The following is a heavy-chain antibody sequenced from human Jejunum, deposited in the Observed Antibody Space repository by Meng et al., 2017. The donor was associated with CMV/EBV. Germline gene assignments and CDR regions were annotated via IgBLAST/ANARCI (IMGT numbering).Heavy chain of an antibody. J-gene: IGHJ4*02. V-gene: IGHV4-39*07. CDR2: IHYTETT. CDR1: GDSISSGRHF. CDR3: AADISTAWFYY. D-gene: IGHD2-2*01. Sequence: QPQLTEAGPVLLTPSDTLSLTYTASGDSISSGRHFWGWTRQAPGKGLEWIATIHYTETTHYNPSLKSRITISVDTSKNQISLKVNSVTAADTAMYYCAADISTAWFYYWGQGTLVTVSS.